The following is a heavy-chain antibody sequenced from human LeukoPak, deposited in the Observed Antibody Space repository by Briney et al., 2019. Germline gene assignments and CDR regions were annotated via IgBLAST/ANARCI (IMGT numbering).Heavy chain of an antibody. Sequence: GESLKISCKGSGYSFTSYWIGWVRQMPGKGLEWMGRIDPSDSYTNYSPSFQGHVTISADKSISTAYLQWSSLKASDTAMYYCARHERRRDWFDPWGQGTLVTVSS. CDR2: IDPSDSYT. D-gene: IGHD6-25*01. V-gene: IGHV5-10-1*01. CDR3: ARHERRRDWFDP. J-gene: IGHJ5*02. CDR1: GYSFTSYW.